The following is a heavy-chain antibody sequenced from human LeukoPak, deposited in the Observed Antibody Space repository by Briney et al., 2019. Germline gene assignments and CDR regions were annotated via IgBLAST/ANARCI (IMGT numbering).Heavy chain of an antibody. Sequence: SSETLSLTCTVSGGSISSGGNYWRWFRQPPGKGLEWIGYIYYSGSTYHNPSLKSRVTISVDTSKNQFSLKLSSVTAADTAVYYCARGQYSSSSSDYFDYWGQGTLVTVSS. CDR3: ARGQYSSSSSDYFDY. CDR1: GGSISSGGNY. D-gene: IGHD6-6*01. CDR2: IYYSGST. J-gene: IGHJ4*02. V-gene: IGHV4-31*03.